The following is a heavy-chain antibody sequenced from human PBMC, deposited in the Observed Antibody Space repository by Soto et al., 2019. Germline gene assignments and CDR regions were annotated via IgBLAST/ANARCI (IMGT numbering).Heavy chain of an antibody. D-gene: IGHD3-22*01. CDR2: IYYSGST. Sequence: SETLSLTCTVSGGSISSGDYYWSWIRQPPGKGLEWIGYIYYSGSTYYNPSLKSRVTISVDTSKNQFSLKLSSVTAADTAVYYCARANYYDSSGYYSWGRNYYYGMDVWGQGTTVTVSS. V-gene: IGHV4-30-4*01. CDR3: ARANYYDSSGYYSWGRNYYYGMDV. J-gene: IGHJ6*02. CDR1: GGSISSGDYY.